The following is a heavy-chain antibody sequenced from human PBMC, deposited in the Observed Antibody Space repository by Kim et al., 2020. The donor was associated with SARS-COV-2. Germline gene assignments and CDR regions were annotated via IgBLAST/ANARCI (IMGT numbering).Heavy chain of an antibody. V-gene: IGHV4-39*01. D-gene: IGHD3-10*01. J-gene: IGHJ4*01. Sequence: SETLSLTCSVSGASIKNSDSYWVWIRQSPGKGLEWIGSFSYSGTTYYNPSLKSRVTISVDTSNNHLSLTMRSVTATDTALYYCARQAPRLLWFGALGDF. CDR1: GASIKNSDSY. CDR2: FSYSGTT. CDR3: ARQAPRLLWFGALGDF.